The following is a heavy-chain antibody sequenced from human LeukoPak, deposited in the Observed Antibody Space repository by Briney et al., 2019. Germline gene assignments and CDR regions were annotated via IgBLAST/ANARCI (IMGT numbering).Heavy chain of an antibody. V-gene: IGHV3-48*04. D-gene: IGHD1-26*01. CDR1: GFTFSNYN. Sequence: GGSLRLSCAASGFTFSNYNMNWVRQAPGKGLEWVSYISSSSSTIYYTDSVKGRFTISRDYAKNSLYLQMNSLRAEDTAVYYCARAWDPGSMDVWGQGTTVTVSS. CDR3: ARAWDPGSMDV. CDR2: ISSSSSTI. J-gene: IGHJ6*02.